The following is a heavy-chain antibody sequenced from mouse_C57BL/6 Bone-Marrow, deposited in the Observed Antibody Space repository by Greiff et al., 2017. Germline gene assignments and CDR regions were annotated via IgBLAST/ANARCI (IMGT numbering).Heavy chain of an antibody. D-gene: IGHD1-1*01. CDR3: TREISYDYGSSSDWYFDV. J-gene: IGHJ1*03. CDR1: GFTFSSYA. CDR2: ISSGGNYI. Sequence: EVKLMESGEGLVKPGGSLKLSCAASGFTFSSYAMSWVRQTPEKRLEWVASISSGGNYIYYADTVKGRFTISRDNARNTLYLQMSSLKSEDTAMYYYTREISYDYGSSSDWYFDVWGTGTTVTVSA. V-gene: IGHV5-9-1*02.